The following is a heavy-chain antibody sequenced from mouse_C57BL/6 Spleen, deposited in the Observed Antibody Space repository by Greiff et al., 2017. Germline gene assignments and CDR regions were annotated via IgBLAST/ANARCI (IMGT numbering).Heavy chain of an antibody. CDR3: ARSYYSNYFFDY. Sequence: QVQLQQSGAELVRPGTSVKVSCKASGYAFTNYLIEWVKQRPGQGLEWIGVINPGSGGTNYNEKFKGKATLTADKSSSTAYMQLSSLTSEDSAVYCCARSYYSNYFFDYWGQGTTLTVSS. V-gene: IGHV1-54*01. CDR1: GYAFTNYL. J-gene: IGHJ2*01. CDR2: INPGSGGT. D-gene: IGHD2-5*01.